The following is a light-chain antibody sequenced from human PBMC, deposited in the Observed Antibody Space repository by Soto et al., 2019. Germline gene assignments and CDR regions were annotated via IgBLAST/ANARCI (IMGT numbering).Light chain of an antibody. CDR1: SSDVGGYDY. CDR2: EVR. J-gene: IGLJ3*02. Sequence: ALTQPASVSGSPGQSITISCTGTSSDVGGYDYVSWYQQHPGKAPKLMIYEVRNRPSGVSNRFSGSKSGNTASLTISGLQAEDEADYYCSSYTNSNTWVFGGGTKLTVL. V-gene: IGLV2-14*01. CDR3: SSYTNSNTWV.